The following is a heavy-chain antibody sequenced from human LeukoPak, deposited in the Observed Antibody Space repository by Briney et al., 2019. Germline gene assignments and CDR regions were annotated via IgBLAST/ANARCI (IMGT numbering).Heavy chain of an antibody. J-gene: IGHJ4*02. D-gene: IGHD3-10*01. V-gene: IGHV4-61*03. CDR1: GDSVSNGNYD. CDR2: IYYTGKT. Sequence: PSETLSLTCTVSGDSVSNGNYDWSWLRQPPGKALEWIGYIYYTGKTYYNPSLEGRVTILVDTSRNHFSVKLMSVTAADTAVYYCARSQNYYGSGDYWSQGTLVTVSS. CDR3: ARSQNYYGSGDY.